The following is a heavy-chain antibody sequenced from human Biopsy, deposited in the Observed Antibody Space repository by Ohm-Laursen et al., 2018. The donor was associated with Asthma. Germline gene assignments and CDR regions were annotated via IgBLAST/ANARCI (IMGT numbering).Heavy chain of an antibody. V-gene: IGHV3-33*05. D-gene: IGHD3-10*01. J-gene: IGHJ4*02. CDR3: ARGLDYSGRSGFDY. CDR2: MSYDGSIK. CDR1: GFTFSSYG. Sequence: SLRLSCSASGFTFSSYGMDWVRQAPGKGLGWVALMSYDGSIKDYADSVKGRFTISRDNSMNTLYLHMNSLRVEDTAVYYCARGLDYSGRSGFDYWGQGTLVTVSS.